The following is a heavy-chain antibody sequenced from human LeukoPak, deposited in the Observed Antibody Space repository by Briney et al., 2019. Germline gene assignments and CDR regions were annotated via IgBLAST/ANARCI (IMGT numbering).Heavy chain of an antibody. CDR3: AREICGGKPYYFDY. V-gene: IGHV1-2*02. Sequence: ASVKVSCKASGYTFTGYYMHWVRQAPGQGLEWMGWINPNSGGTNYAQKFQGRVTMTRDTSISTAYMELSRLRSDDTAVYYCAREICGGKPYYFDYWGQGTLVTVSS. CDR2: INPNSGGT. D-gene: IGHD4-23*01. CDR1: GYTFTGYY. J-gene: IGHJ4*02.